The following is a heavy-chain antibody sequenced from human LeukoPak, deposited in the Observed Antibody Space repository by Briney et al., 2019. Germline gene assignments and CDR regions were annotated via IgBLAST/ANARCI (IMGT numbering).Heavy chain of an antibody. Sequence: PGGSLRLSCAASGFTFSSYAMSWVRQAPGKGLEWVSAISGSGGSTYYADSVKGRFTISRDNSKNTLYLQMNSLRAEDTALYYCARVRSSGYYLEPYGMDVWGQGTTVTVSS. V-gene: IGHV3-23*01. J-gene: IGHJ6*02. CDR2: ISGSGGST. CDR1: GFTFSSYA. CDR3: ARVRSSGYYLEPYGMDV. D-gene: IGHD3-22*01.